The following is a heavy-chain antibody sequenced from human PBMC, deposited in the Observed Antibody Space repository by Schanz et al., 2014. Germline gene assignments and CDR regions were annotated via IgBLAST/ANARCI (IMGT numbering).Heavy chain of an antibody. D-gene: IGHD6-13*01. CDR2: FNDGGVNK. V-gene: IGHV3-23*04. Sequence: EVQLVESGGGVVQPGRSLRLSCAASGFTFSSYAMSWVRQAPGKGLEWVSSFNDGGVNKYYADSVKGRFTISSDNSKSTLYLQMSSLRAEDTAVYYCAKSQGSSFDSWGQGTLVTVSS. CDR3: AKSQGSSFDS. J-gene: IGHJ4*02. CDR1: GFTFSSYA.